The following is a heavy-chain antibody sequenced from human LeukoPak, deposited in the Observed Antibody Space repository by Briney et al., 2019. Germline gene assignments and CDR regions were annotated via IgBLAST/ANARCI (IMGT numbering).Heavy chain of an antibody. V-gene: IGHV3-23*01. CDR1: GFTFSSYA. CDR3: AKPAYCSGGSCYSIGYFDY. J-gene: IGHJ4*02. Sequence: GGSLRLSCAAPGFTFSSYAMSWVRQAPGKGLEWVSGISGSGGSTYYADSVKGRFTISRDNSKNTLYLQMNSLRAEDTAVYYCAKPAYCSGGSCYSIGYFDYWGQGTLVTVSS. CDR2: ISGSGGST. D-gene: IGHD2-15*01.